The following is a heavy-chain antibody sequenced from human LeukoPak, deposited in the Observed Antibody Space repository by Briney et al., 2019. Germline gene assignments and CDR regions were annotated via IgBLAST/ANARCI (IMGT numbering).Heavy chain of an antibody. J-gene: IGHJ6*03. Sequence: GGSLRLSCAASGFTVNNNYMSWARQAPGKGLEWVSVIYSSGSTYYADSVKGRFTISRDISKNSLYLQMNSLRAEDTAVYYCARDAPDYDFWSAYHYYYYYMDVWGKGTTVTVSS. V-gene: IGHV3-53*01. D-gene: IGHD3-3*01. CDR3: ARDAPDYDFWSAYHYYYYYMDV. CDR2: IYSSGST. CDR1: GFTVNNNY.